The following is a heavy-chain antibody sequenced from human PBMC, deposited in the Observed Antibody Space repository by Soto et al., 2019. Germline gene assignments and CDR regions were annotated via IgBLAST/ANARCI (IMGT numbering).Heavy chain of an antibody. CDR1: GYTLIDNY. V-gene: IGHV1-2*02. J-gene: IGHJ4*02. CDR3: ARSRTTPATWLDY. D-gene: IGHD2-15*01. CDR2: INPNDGT. Sequence: ASVKVSCKASGYTLIDNYIHWVRQAPGQGLEWMGWINPNDGTNYAHKFQGRVTMTRDTSITTAYMELSRLRSDDTAVYYCARSRTTPATWLDYWGQGTLVTVSS.